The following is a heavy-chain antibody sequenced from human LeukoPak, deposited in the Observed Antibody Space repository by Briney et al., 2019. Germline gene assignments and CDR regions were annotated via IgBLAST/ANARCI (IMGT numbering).Heavy chain of an antibody. CDR3: GRNYHRYFVDY. Sequence: GGSLRLSCAASGITFSNAWMSWVRQAPGKGLEWVGRIKSKTDGGTTDYAAPVKGRFTISRDDSKNTLYLQMNSLKTEDTAVYYCGRNYHRYFVDYWGQGTLVTVSS. J-gene: IGHJ4*02. CDR1: GITFSNAW. D-gene: IGHD1-7*01. V-gene: IGHV3-15*05. CDR2: IKSKTDGGTT.